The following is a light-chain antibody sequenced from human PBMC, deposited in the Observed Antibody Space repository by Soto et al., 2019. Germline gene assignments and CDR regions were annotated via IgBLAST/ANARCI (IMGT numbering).Light chain of an antibody. V-gene: IGKV1-39*01. J-gene: IGKJ5*01. Sequence: EITMTQSPSSLSASGGDRVTITCRASQSIGRYLNWYQEKPGKAPNVVIFTASSLQSGVPSRFNGSGSGTEFTLTISSLQPEDFANYYCQQSYSIPITPGQGIGLEIK. CDR3: QQSYSIPIT. CDR2: TAS. CDR1: QSIGRY.